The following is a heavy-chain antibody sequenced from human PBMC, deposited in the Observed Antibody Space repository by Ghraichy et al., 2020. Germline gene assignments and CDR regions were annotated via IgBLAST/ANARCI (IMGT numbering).Heavy chain of an antibody. V-gene: IGHV3-15*01. CDR1: GFTFSNAW. CDR3: TTLVRGYSYGYEDY. CDR2: IKSKTDGGTT. D-gene: IGHD5-18*01. Sequence: GGSLRLSCAASGFTFSNAWMSWVRQAPGKGLEWVGRIKSKTDGGTTDYAAPVKGRFTISRDDSKNTLYLQMNSLKTEDTAVYYCTTLVRGYSYGYEDYWGQGTLVTVSS. J-gene: IGHJ4*02.